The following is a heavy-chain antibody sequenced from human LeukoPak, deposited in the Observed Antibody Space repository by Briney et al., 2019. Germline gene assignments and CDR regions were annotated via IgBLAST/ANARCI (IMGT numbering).Heavy chain of an antibody. J-gene: IGHJ5*02. V-gene: IGHV4-59*11. Sequence: ADTLSLTCTVSGASLSSHYWSCIRQPRGKGLVCIGYIYYPGSTNYHPSLKRRVPISVDTSKNQFSLKLSSVTAADTGVYYCARGSTGSSVDPWGQGTLVTVSS. D-gene: IGHD6-6*01. CDR3: ARGSTGSSVDP. CDR1: GASLSSHY. CDR2: IYYPGST.